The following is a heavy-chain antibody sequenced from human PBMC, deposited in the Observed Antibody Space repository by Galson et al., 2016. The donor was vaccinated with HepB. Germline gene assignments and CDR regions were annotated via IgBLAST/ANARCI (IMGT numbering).Heavy chain of an antibody. CDR2: MFYSGAT. J-gene: IGHJ5*02. Sequence: TLSLTCTVSGGSIRSSDSYWGWIRQPPGKGLESIGSMFYSGATYLNPSLKSRVTISVDTSKNQFSLKLRSVTAADTAVYFCARLTLNEHSNNWFDPWGQGTLVTVSS. D-gene: IGHD4-11*01. CDR1: GGSIRSSDSY. CDR3: ARLTLNEHSNNWFDP. V-gene: IGHV4-39*07.